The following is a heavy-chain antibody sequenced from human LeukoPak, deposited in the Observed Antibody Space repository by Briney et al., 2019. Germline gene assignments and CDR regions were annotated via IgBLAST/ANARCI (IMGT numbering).Heavy chain of an antibody. CDR3: AREDRRIQLWPSLGY. D-gene: IGHD5-18*01. J-gene: IGHJ4*02. CDR2: INPNSGGT. CDR1: GYTFTGYY. V-gene: IGHV1-2*02. Sequence: ASVKVSCKASGYTFTGYYMHWVRQAPGQGLEWTGWINPNSGGTNYAQKFQGRVTMTRDTSISTAYMELSRLRSDDTAVYYCAREDRRIQLWPSLGYWGQGTLVTVSS.